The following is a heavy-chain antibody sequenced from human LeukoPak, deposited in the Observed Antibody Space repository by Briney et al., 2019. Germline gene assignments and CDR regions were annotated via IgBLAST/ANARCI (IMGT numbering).Heavy chain of an antibody. V-gene: IGHV3-48*01. CDR2: ISSSSSSTI. Sequence: GGTLRLSCAASGFTFSSYSMNWVRQAPGKGLEWVSYISSSSSSTIYYADSVKGRFTISRDNSKNTLYLQMNSLRAEDTAVYYCAKDGLKIAALGSHFDYWGQGTLVTVSS. CDR1: GFTFSSYS. CDR3: AKDGLKIAALGSHFDY. D-gene: IGHD6-6*01. J-gene: IGHJ4*02.